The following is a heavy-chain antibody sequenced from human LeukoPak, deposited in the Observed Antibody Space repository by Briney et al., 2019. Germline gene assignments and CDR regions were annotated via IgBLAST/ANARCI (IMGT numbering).Heavy chain of an antibody. CDR1: GFTFSNYA. J-gene: IGHJ2*01. Sequence: PGGSLRLSCVASGFTFSNYAMTWVRQAPGKGLEWVSAISGSGGITYYADSVRGRLTISRDNSLNTLYLQMNSLRAEDTAVFYCAKAVAGYWYFDLWGRGTLLTVSS. D-gene: IGHD6-19*01. CDR3: AKAVAGYWYFDL. V-gene: IGHV3-23*01. CDR2: ISGSGGIT.